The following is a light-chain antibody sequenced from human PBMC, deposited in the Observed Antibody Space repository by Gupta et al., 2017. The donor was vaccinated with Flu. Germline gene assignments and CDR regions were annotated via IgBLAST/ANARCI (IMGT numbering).Light chain of an antibody. V-gene: IGLV7-46*01. Sequence: QAVVTQEPSLTVSPGGTVTLTCGSSTGAVTSGHYPYWFQQKPGQAPRTLIYDTNNKHSWTPALFSGSLRGGKAALTLSGAQPEDEAEYYCLLSYNGVRVFGGGTKVTVL. CDR1: TGAVTSGHY. CDR2: DTN. CDR3: LLSYNGVRV. J-gene: IGLJ3*02.